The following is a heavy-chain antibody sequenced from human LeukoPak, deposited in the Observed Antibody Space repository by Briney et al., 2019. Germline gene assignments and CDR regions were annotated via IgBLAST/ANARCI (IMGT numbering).Heavy chain of an antibody. CDR1: GGSISSSSYY. D-gene: IGHD6-19*01. J-gene: IGHJ4*02. CDR3: AKGAVAGNQKPGGY. CDR2: IYYSGST. Sequence: SETLSLTCTVSGGSISSSSYYWGWIRQPPGKGLEWIGSIYYSGSTYYNPSLKSRVTISVDTSKNQFSLKLSSVTAADTAVYYCAKGAVAGNQKPGGYWGQGTLVAVSS. V-gene: IGHV4-39*01.